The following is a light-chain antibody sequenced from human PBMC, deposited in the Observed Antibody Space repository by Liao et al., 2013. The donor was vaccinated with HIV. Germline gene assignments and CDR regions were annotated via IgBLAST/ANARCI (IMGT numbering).Light chain of an antibody. V-gene: IGLV3-21*04. CDR2: YDS. Sequence: SYLLTQPPSVSVAPGETARITCGGNNIGSKSLHWYQQKPGRAPVLVINYDSDRPSGIPERFSGSNSGNTATLTISRVEAGDEADYYCQVWDSSRDHVVFGGGTKLTVL. J-gene: IGLJ2*01. CDR3: QVWDSSRDHVV. CDR1: NIGSKS.